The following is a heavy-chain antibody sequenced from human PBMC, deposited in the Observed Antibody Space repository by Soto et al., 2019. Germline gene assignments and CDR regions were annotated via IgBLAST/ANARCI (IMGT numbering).Heavy chain of an antibody. CDR3: ARLLGYCSSTSCYISSYGGYYYYYGMHV. Sequence: PSETLSLTCAVYGGSFSGYYWSWIRQPPGKGLEWIGEINHSGSTNYNPSLKSRVTISVDTAKDQFSLKLSSVTAADTAVYYCARLLGYCSSTSCYISSYGGYYYYYGMHVWGQVTTFTVSS. D-gene: IGHD2-2*02. J-gene: IGHJ6*02. CDR1: GGSFSGYY. V-gene: IGHV4-34*01. CDR2: INHSGST.